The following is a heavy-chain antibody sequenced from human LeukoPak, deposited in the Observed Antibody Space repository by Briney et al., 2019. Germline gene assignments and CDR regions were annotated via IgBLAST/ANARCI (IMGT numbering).Heavy chain of an antibody. CDR2: ISGSGGST. Sequence: GGSLRLSCAASGFSFDDYGMSWVRQAPGKGLEWVSSISGSGGSTYYADSVKGQFTISRDNSKNTLFLQMSSLRAEDTAVYYCARRSIYCSGGSCSFDIWGQGTMVTVSS. J-gene: IGHJ3*02. CDR3: ARRSIYCSGGSCSFDI. CDR1: GFSFDDYG. D-gene: IGHD2-15*01. V-gene: IGHV3-23*01.